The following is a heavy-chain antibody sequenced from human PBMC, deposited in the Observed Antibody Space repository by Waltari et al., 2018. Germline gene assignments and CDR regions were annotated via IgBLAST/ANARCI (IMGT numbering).Heavy chain of an antibody. Sequence: QIQLQESGPGLLEPSETLSLTCDVSAYAINSGFYWGWIRQPPGRGLEWIGTTYLDGTTFYNPSLKSRVTISMDTSKNQFFLKVNSVTAADTAMYYCSRQALGYCTSAACRRLESWGQGTLVTVSS. CDR2: TYLDGTT. CDR1: AYAINSGFY. CDR3: SRQALGYCTSAACRRLES. D-gene: IGHD2-8*02. J-gene: IGHJ4*02. V-gene: IGHV4-38-2*01.